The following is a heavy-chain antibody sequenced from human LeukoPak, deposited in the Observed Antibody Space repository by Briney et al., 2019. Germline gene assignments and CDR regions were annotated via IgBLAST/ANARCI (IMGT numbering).Heavy chain of an antibody. CDR3: ARGGTRRRVLGPYYFDY. V-gene: IGHV3-30*02. CDR2: IRYDGSNK. CDR1: GFTFSSYG. Sequence: GGSLRLSCAASGFTFSSYGMHWVRQAPGKGLEWVAFIRYDGSNKYYADSVKGRFTISRDNSKNTLYLQMNSLRAEDTAVYYCARGGTRRRVLGPYYFDYWGQGTLVTVSS. D-gene: IGHD2-2*01. J-gene: IGHJ4*02.